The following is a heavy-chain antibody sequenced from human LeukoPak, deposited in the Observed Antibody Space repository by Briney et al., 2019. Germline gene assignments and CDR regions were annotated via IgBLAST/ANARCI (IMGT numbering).Heavy chain of an antibody. V-gene: IGHV3-73*01. CDR1: GFTFSDCA. Sequence: GGSLRLSCAASGFTFSDCAIHCVRDASGTGVGWGGLIESKAQSYATVYAASMKGRFTISRDELKNTAFLQLTSLKTDDTAVYYCTRDGGSYSHLDFWGQGTRVTVSS. CDR2: IESKAQSYAT. CDR3: TRDGGSYSHLDF. D-gene: IGHD1-26*01. J-gene: IGHJ4*02.